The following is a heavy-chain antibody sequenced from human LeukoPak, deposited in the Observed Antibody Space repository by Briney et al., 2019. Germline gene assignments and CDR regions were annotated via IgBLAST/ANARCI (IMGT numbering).Heavy chain of an antibody. D-gene: IGHD6-19*01. CDR3: ARGLRSGWYMLDF. V-gene: IGHV3-30-3*01. CDR2: ISYDGSNK. Sequence: GRSLRLSCAASGFTFSSYAMHWVRQAPGKGLEWVAVISYDGSNKYYADSVKGRFTISRDNSKNTLYLQMNSLRAEDTAVYYCARGLRSGWYMLDFWGQGTMVTVSS. CDR1: GFTFSSYA. J-gene: IGHJ3*01.